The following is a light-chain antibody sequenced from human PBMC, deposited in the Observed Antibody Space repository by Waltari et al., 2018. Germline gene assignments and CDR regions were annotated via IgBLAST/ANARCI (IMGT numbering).Light chain of an antibody. J-gene: IGLJ2*01. CDR1: SSHIRALYP. Sequence: QSVLTQPPPVSGAPGPRVTTYCTRSSSHIRALYPVHSYQQLPGTAPKLLIYGNSNRPSGVPDRFSGSKSGTSASLAITGLQAEDEADYYCQSYDSSLSGVVFGGGTKLTVL. CDR3: QSYDSSLSGVV. CDR2: GNS. V-gene: IGLV1-40*01.